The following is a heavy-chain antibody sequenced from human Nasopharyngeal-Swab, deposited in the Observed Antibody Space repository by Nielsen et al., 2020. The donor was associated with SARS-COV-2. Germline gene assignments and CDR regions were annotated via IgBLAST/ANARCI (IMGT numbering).Heavy chain of an antibody. V-gene: IGHV3-33*06. D-gene: IGHD5-18*01. CDR1: GFTFSSYG. CDR2: IWYDGSNK. CDR3: AKQSWGYSYGYYFDY. J-gene: IGHJ4*02. Sequence: GESLKISCAASGFTFSSYGMHWVRQAPGKGLEWVAVIWYDGSNKYYADSVKGQFTISRDNSKNTLYLQMNSLRAEDTAVYYCAKQSWGYSYGYYFDYWGQGTLVTVSS.